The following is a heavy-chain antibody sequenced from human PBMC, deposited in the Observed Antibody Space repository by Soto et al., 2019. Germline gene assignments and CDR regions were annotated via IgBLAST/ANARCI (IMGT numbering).Heavy chain of an antibody. Sequence: QVQLVQSGAEVKKPGSSVKVSCKASGGTFSSYAISWVRQAPGQGLEWMGGIIPIFGTANYAQKFQGRVTSTADESTSTAYMELSSLRSEDTAVYYCARELRLGELPQPFDYWGQGTLVTVSS. CDR1: GGTFSSYA. CDR2: IIPIFGTA. J-gene: IGHJ4*02. CDR3: ARELRLGELPQPFDY. D-gene: IGHD3-16*01. V-gene: IGHV1-69*01.